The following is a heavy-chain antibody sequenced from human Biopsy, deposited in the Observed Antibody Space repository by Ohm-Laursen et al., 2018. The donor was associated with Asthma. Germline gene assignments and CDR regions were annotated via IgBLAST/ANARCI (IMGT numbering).Heavy chain of an antibody. V-gene: IGHV3-30*03. CDR2: ISKDTSTQ. CDR1: GFSFSNYV. J-gene: IGHJ3*02. CDR3: VRNSTYDAFDI. Sequence: SLRLSCAASGFSFSNYVIHWVRQAPGKGLEWVADISKDTSTQDYADTVKGRFTMARDNSKNTLDLRMNSQREEDTAVYYCVRNSTYDAFDIWGQGTEVSVSS. D-gene: IGHD4-11*01.